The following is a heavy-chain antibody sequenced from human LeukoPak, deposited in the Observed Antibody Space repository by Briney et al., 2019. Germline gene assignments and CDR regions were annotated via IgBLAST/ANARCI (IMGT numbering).Heavy chain of an antibody. J-gene: IGHJ3*02. CDR1: GFTFSSYE. Sequence: PGGSLRLSCAASGFTFSSYEMNWVRQAPGRGLEWVSYISSSGSTIYYADSVKGRFTISRDNAKNSLYLQMNSLRAEDTAVYYCARDPNSGSWPRASAFDIWGQGTMVTVSS. CDR3: ARDPNSGSWPRASAFDI. D-gene: IGHD6-13*01. CDR2: ISSSGSTI. V-gene: IGHV3-48*03.